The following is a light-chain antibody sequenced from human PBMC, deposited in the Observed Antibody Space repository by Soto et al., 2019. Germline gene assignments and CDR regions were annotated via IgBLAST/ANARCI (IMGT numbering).Light chain of an antibody. V-gene: IGKV1-12*01. J-gene: IGKJ1*01. CDR3: QQANNFPWT. CDR1: QGISSR. CDR2: AAS. Sequence: DIQMTQSPSSVSASVGDRVTITCRASQGISSRVAWYHQKPGTPPKLLIYAASTLQSGVPSRFSGNGSGTDFTLTISSLQPEDFATYYCQQANNFPWTFGQGTKVAIK.